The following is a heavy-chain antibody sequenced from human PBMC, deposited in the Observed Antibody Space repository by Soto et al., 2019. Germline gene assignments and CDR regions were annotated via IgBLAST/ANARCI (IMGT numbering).Heavy chain of an antibody. J-gene: IGHJ4*02. V-gene: IGHV4-31*03. CDR3: ARGEKTLFSRGSPGL. Sequence: SLTCTVSGGSISSGGYYWSWIRQHPGKGLEWIGYIYYSGSTYYNPSLKSRVTISVDTSKNQFSLKLSSVTAADTAVYYCARGEKTLFSRGSPGLWGQGTLVTVSS. D-gene: IGHD3-10*01. CDR1: GGSISSGGYY. CDR2: IYYSGST.